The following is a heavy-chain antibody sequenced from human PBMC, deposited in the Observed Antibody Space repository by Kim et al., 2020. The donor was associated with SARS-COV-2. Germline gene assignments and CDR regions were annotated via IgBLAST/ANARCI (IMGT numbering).Heavy chain of an antibody. D-gene: IGHD2-2*01. Sequence: QKYQGRVTMTRDTSTSTVYMELSSLRSEDTAVYYCARDLVVVPAASGFDYWGQGTLVTVSS. CDR3: ARDLVVVPAASGFDY. V-gene: IGHV1-46*01. J-gene: IGHJ4*02.